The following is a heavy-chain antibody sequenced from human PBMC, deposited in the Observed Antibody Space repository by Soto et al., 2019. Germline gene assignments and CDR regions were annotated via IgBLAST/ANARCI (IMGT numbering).Heavy chain of an antibody. CDR3: AKDMSRSSTSFDY. Sequence: GGSLRLSCAASGFTFSSYAMSWVRQAPGKGLEWVSAISGSGGSTYYADSVKGRFTISGDNSKNTLYLQMNSLRAEDTAVYYCAKDMSRSSTSFDYWGQGTLVTVSS. J-gene: IGHJ4*02. V-gene: IGHV3-23*01. CDR2: ISGSGGST. CDR1: GFTFSSYA. D-gene: IGHD6-6*01.